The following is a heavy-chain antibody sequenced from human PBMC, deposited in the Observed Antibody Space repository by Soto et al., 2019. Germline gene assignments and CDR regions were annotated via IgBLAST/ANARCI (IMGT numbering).Heavy chain of an antibody. D-gene: IGHD3-10*01. CDR2: INPNSGGT. CDR1: GYTFTGYY. J-gene: IGHJ4*02. CDR3: ARGQGLLWFGELTNPIDY. V-gene: IGHV1-2*04. Sequence: GASVKVSCKASGYTFTGYYMHWVRQAPGQGLEWMGWINPNSGGTNYAQKFQGWVTMTRDTSISTAYMELSRLRSDDTAVYYCARGQGLLWFGELTNPIDYRGQGTLVTVSS.